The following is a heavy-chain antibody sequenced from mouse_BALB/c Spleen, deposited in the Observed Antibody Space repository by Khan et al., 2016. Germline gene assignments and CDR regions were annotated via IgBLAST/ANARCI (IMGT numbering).Heavy chain of an antibody. V-gene: IGHV6-6*02. Sequence: EVKLEESGGGLVQPGGSMKLSCVASGFTFSSNWMSWVRQSPEKGLEWVAEIRLKSDNYATHYAESVKGKFTISRDDSESRLYLQMNSLRAEDTGIYYCTKDSWFAYGGQGTLVTVSA. CDR2: IRLKSDNYAT. CDR1: GFTFSSNW. J-gene: IGHJ3*01. CDR3: TKDSWFAY.